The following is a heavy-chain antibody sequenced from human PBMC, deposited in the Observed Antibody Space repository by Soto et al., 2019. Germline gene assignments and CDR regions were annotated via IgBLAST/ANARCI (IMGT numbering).Heavy chain of an antibody. J-gene: IGHJ5*02. Sequence: EVQLVESGGGLVQPGGSLELSCAASGFTFSGSAMHWVRQASGKGLEWVGRIRSKANSYATANAASVKGRFTISRDDSKNTAYLQMNSLKTEDTAVYYCTSPSRKFWTDTWGQGTLVTVSS. D-gene: IGHD3-3*01. CDR1: GFTFSGSA. CDR3: TSPSRKFWTDT. CDR2: IRSKANSYAT. V-gene: IGHV3-73*01.